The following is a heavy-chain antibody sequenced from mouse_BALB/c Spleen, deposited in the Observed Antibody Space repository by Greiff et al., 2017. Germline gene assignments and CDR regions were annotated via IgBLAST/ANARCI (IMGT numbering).Heavy chain of an antibody. Sequence: VQRVESGPGLVAPSQSLSITCTVSGFSLTSYGVHWVRQPPGKGLEWLGVIWAGGSTNYNSALMSRLSISKDNSKSQVFLKMNSLQTDDTAMYYCARGDRYYAMDYWGQGTSVTVSS. CDR3: ARGDRYYAMDY. D-gene: IGHD2-14*01. CDR1: GFSLTSYG. CDR2: IWAGGST. V-gene: IGHV2-9*02. J-gene: IGHJ4*01.